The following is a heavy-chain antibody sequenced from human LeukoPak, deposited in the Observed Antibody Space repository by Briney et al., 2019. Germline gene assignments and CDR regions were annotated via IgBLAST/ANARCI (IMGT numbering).Heavy chain of an antibody. Sequence: HPGGSLRLSCAASGFTFSSYAMHWVRQAPGKGLEWVAVISYDGSNKYYADSVKGRFTISRDNSKNTLYLQMNSLRAEDTAVYYCAKCGDGTTVTTVLDYWGQGTLVTVSS. CDR2: ISYDGSNK. V-gene: IGHV3-30*18. CDR3: AKCGDGTTVTTVLDY. J-gene: IGHJ4*02. CDR1: GFTFSSYA. D-gene: IGHD4-17*01.